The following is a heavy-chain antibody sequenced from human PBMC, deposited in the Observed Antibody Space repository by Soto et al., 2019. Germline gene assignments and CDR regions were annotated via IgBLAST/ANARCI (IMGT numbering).Heavy chain of an antibody. D-gene: IGHD3-22*01. CDR1: GYTFTNYG. CDR3: ARDREYYYDSSGNYYYHYGMDV. V-gene: IGHV1-18*04. Sequence: QVQLVESGAEVKKPGASVKVSCKASGYTFTNYGISWVRQAPGQGLEWMGWISGYNGNTKYAQKFQGRVTMSTDTPTTTAYMDLGSLRSDDTAVYYCARDREYYYDSSGNYYYHYGMDVWGQGTTVTVS. CDR2: ISGYNGNT. J-gene: IGHJ6*02.